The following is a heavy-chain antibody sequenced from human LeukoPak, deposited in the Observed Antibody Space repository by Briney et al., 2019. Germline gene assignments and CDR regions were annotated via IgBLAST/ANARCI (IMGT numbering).Heavy chain of an antibody. CDR3: ATGGGWVPSFGVVTHIDV. CDR2: IDNDGHGI. Sequence: PGGSLRLSCAASGFTFSGYWMHWVRHGREKGLELVSRIDNDGHGILYADSVKGRFTTSRDNAKNTLYLQMNSLRFEDTAVYYCATGGGWVPSFGVVTHIDVWGKGTTVTVSS. CDR1: GFTFSGYW. J-gene: IGHJ6*03. V-gene: IGHV3-74*03. D-gene: IGHD3-3*01.